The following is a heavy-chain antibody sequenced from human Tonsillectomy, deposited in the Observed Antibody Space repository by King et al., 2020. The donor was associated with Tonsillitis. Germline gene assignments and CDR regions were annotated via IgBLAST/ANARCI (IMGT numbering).Heavy chain of an antibody. J-gene: IGHJ3*02. V-gene: IGHV1-69*09. D-gene: IGHD6-19*01. Sequence: QLVQSGAEVKKPGSSVKVSCKASGGTFSSYAISWVRQAPGQGLEWMGRIIPILGIANYAQKFQGRGTITADKSTSTAYMELSSLKAEDTAVYYCARTGAGAGTGAFAIWGQRTIVTVSS. CDR3: ARTGAGAGTGAFAI. CDR1: GGTFSSYA. CDR2: IIPILGIA.